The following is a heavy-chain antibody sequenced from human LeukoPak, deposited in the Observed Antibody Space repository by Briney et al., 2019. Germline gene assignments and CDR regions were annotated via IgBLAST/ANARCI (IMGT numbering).Heavy chain of an antibody. J-gene: IGHJ4*02. CDR1: GFPFSTYY. CDR3: ARDGSGSGDC. D-gene: IGHD2-15*01. CDR2: ITNDGSHI. Sequence: GGSLRLSCAASGFPFSTYYMNWVRQAPGKGLEWVSFITNDGSHIYYADSVKGRFTISRDNAKNSLYLQMNSLRAEDTAVYYCARDGSGSGDCWGQGTLVTVSS. V-gene: IGHV3-21*01.